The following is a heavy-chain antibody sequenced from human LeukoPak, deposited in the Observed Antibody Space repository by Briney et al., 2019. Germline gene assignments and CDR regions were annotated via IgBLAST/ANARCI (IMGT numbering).Heavy chain of an antibody. CDR2: ISSSGSYR. CDR3: ARGIYELLTGPYAFDI. Sequence: PGGSLRLSCAASGFNFSSYTINWVRQTPGQGLEWVSSISSSGSYRYYADSVKGRFTISRDNVNNSVYLQMSSLRAEDTAVYYCARGIYELLTGPYAFDIWGHGTMVTVSS. V-gene: IGHV3-21*01. D-gene: IGHD3-9*01. J-gene: IGHJ3*02. CDR1: GFNFSSYT.